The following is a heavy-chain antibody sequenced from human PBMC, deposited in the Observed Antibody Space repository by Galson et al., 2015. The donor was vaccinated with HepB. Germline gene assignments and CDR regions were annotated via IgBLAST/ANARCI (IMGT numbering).Heavy chain of an antibody. D-gene: IGHD3-16*01. Sequence: SLRLSCAASAFTFSDYYMSWIRQAPGKGLEWVSYISGSGSSIYYADSVKGRFTISRYNAKNSLYLQMNSLRAEDTAVYYCAREGSDGRMVTFWGQGTLVTVSS. CDR1: AFTFSDYY. V-gene: IGHV3-11*01. CDR2: ISGSGSSI. CDR3: AREGSDGRMVTF. J-gene: IGHJ4*02.